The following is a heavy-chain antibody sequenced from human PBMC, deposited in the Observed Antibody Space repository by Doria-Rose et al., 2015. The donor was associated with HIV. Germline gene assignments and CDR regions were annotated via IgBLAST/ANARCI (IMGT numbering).Heavy chain of an antibody. V-gene: IGHV2-26*01. CDR1: GVSLSSPGMG. Sequence: QITLKESGPVLVKPTGTLTLTCTVSGVSLSSPGMGVSWIRQPPGKALEWLANIFSDDERSYTTSLKSRLTISRGTSKSQVVLTMTDMDPMDTATYYCARIKSSRWYHKYYFDFRGQGTLVIVS. CDR3: ARIKSSRWYHKYYFDF. D-gene: IGHD6-13*01. CDR2: IFSDDER. J-gene: IGHJ4*02.